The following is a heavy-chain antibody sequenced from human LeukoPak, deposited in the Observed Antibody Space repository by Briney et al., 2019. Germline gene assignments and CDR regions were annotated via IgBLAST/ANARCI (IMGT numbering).Heavy chain of an antibody. V-gene: IGHV3-30*03. CDR2: ISYEGGTQ. Sequence: GMSLRLSCAASGVTLSPYGMHWVRQAPGKGLEWVAVISYEGGTQHYADSVKGRFIISRDNAKNSLYLQMNSLRAEDTAVYYCARDWDGSGWPIDYWGQGTLVTVSS. CDR1: GVTLSPYG. CDR3: ARDWDGSGWPIDY. J-gene: IGHJ4*02. D-gene: IGHD6-19*01.